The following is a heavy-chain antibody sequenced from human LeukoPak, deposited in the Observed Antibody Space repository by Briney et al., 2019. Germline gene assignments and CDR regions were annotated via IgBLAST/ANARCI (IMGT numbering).Heavy chain of an antibody. J-gene: IGHJ4*02. D-gene: IGHD2-8*01. CDR1: GYTFTGHY. Sequence: GASVKVSCKASGYTFTGHYMHWVRQAPGQGLEWMGWINPDSGGTNYAQKFQGRVTMTRDTAISTAYMELSRLRSDDTAVYYCAREDCTNGVCYMSDYWGQGTLVTVSS. CDR2: INPDSGGT. CDR3: AREDCTNGVCYMSDY. V-gene: IGHV1-2*02.